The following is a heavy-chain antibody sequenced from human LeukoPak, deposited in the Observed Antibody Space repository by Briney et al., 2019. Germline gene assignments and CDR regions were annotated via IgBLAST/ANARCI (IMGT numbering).Heavy chain of an antibody. CDR3: ARDLGYSSSSGDWFDP. J-gene: IGHJ5*02. D-gene: IGHD6-6*01. V-gene: IGHV4-61*02. CDR2: IYTSGST. Sequence: ASQTLSLTCTVSGGSITSGSYYWRWIRQPAGKGLEWIGRIYTSGSTNYNPSLKSRVTISVDTPKNQFSLKLSSVTAADTAVYYCARDLGYSSSSGDWFDPWGQGTLVTVSS. CDR1: GGSITSGSYY.